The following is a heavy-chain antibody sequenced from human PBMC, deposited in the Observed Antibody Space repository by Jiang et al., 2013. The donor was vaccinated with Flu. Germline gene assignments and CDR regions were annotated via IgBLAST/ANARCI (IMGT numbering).Heavy chain of an antibody. CDR2: IYYTGTT. J-gene: IGHJ6*02. Sequence: GSGLVKPSETLSLTCTVSGGSLSGDSYYWAWIRQPPGKGLEWIGSIYYTGTTYHNPSLKSRVTISKDTAKSHFSLKLRSVTAADTAVYFCARPHSYSSYAMDVWGHGTTVTVSS. V-gene: IGHV4-39*02. CDR3: ARPHSYSSYAMDV. D-gene: IGHD5-18*01. CDR1: GGSLSGDSYY.